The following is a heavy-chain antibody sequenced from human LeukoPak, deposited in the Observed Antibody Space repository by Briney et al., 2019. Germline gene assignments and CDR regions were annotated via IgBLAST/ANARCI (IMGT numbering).Heavy chain of an antibody. J-gene: IGHJ4*02. CDR1: GASVSTTSCL. Sequence: SETLSLTCVVSGASVSTTSCLWGWVRQTPGKGLEWIGSISYTGSSFYNPSLNSRVTMSLDPAKNHFSLRMTSLTAADTAVYYCVRDLGVGGSWPLDFWGPGTVVIVSS. CDR2: ISYTGSS. V-gene: IGHV4-39*07. D-gene: IGHD2-15*01. CDR3: VRDLGVGGSWPLDF.